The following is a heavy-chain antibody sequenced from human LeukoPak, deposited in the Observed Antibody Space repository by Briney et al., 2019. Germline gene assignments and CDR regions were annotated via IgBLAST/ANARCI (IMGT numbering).Heavy chain of an antibody. D-gene: IGHD4-23*01. CDR1: GYSSTSST. V-gene: IGHV5-51*01. Sequence: LGEPCNISGQALGYSSTSSTSGWSGQLPGKGREWLGIFYPGDSDTRYSPSFQGQGTISADKSISTAYLQWSSLKASDTAMYYCARQGPWDYGGNGNWYFDLWGRGTLVTVSS. J-gene: IGHJ2*01. CDR3: ARQGPWDYGGNGNWYFDL. CDR2: FYPGDSDT.